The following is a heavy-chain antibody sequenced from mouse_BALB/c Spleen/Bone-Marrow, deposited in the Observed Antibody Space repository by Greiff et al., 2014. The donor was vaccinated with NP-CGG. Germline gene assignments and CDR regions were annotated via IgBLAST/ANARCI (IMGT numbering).Heavy chain of an antibody. V-gene: IGHV7-3*02. CDR3: ARDRGLLRFDY. Sequence: EVKLVESGGGLVQPGGSLRLSCATSGFTSTDYYMSWVRQPPGKALEWLGFIRNKANGYTTEYSASVKGRFTISRDNSQSILYLQMNTLRAEDSATYYCARDRGLLRFDYWGQGTTLTVSS. J-gene: IGHJ2*01. CDR2: IRNKANGYTT. D-gene: IGHD2-3*01. CDR1: GFTSTDYY.